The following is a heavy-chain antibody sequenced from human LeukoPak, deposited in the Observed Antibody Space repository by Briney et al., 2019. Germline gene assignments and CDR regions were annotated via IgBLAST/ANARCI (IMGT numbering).Heavy chain of an antibody. D-gene: IGHD6-13*01. Sequence: ASVKDSCKASGYTFTSYYMHWVRQAPGQGLESMGIINPSGGSTSYAQKFQGRVTMTRDTSTSTVYIELSSLRSEDTAVYYCARAQQLVFGAFDIWGQGTMVTVSS. CDR1: GYTFTSYY. CDR2: INPSGGST. CDR3: ARAQQLVFGAFDI. V-gene: IGHV1-46*03. J-gene: IGHJ3*02.